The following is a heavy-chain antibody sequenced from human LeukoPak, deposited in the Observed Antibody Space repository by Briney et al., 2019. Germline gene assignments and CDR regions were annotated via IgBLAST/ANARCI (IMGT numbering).Heavy chain of an antibody. J-gene: IGHJ4*02. Sequence: GGSLRLSCAASGFTVSSNYMSWVRQAPGKGLEWVSVIYSGGSTYYADSVKGRFTISRDNSKNTLYLQMNSLRAEDTAVYYCARPYCSGGSCYLDYWGQGTLVTVSS. V-gene: IGHV3-53*01. CDR3: ARPYCSGGSCYLDY. CDR2: IYSGGST. CDR1: GFTVSSNY. D-gene: IGHD2-15*01.